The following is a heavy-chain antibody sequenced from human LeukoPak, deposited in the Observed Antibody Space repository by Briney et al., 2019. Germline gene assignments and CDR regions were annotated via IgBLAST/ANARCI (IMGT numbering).Heavy chain of an antibody. CDR2: INPNSGGT. V-gene: IGHV1-2*02. D-gene: IGHD4-17*01. J-gene: IGHJ4*02. CDR3: ARTDTVTTGGGFDY. Sequence: ASVKVSCKASGYTFTGYYMHWVGQAPGQGVEWMGWINPNSGGTNYAQKFQGRVTMTRDTSISTAYMELSRLRSDDTAVYYCARTDTVTTGGGFDYWGQGTLVTVSS. CDR1: GYTFTGYY.